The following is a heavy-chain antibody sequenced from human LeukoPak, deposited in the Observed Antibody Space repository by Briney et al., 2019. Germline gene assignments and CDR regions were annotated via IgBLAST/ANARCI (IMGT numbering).Heavy chain of an antibody. J-gene: IGHJ4*02. CDR2: IRYDGSNK. CDR3: AKDRGLTGDLRGFAY. D-gene: IGHD7-27*01. V-gene: IGHV3-30*02. CDR1: GFTFSSYG. Sequence: PGGSLRLSCAASGFTFSSYGMHWVRQAPGKGLEWVAFIRYDGSNKYCADSVKGRFTISRDNSKTTLYLQMNSLRAEDTAVYYCAKDRGLTGDLRGFAYWGQGPLVPVSS.